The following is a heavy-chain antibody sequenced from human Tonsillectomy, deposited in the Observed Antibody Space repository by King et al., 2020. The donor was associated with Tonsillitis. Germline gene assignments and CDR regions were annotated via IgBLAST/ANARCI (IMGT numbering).Heavy chain of an antibody. Sequence: QLVQSGAVVKKPGESLKISCKASGYSFTSYWIGWVCQMPGEGLEWMGIIYPGDSDTRYSPSFQGQVTISAAKSISTAYLQWSSLKASDTAMYYCARLRGDSSSWYFFQYWGQGTLVTVSS. CDR1: GYSFTSYW. CDR2: IYPGDSDT. V-gene: IGHV5-51*01. CDR3: ARLRGDSSSWYFFQY. D-gene: IGHD6-13*01. J-gene: IGHJ4*02.